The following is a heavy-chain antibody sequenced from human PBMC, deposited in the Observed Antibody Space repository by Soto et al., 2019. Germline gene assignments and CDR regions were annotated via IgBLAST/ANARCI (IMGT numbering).Heavy chain of an antibody. J-gene: IGHJ4*02. D-gene: IGHD3-22*01. Sequence: GXSVEVSFKGSGYTFTSYGISWVRQAPVQGLEWMGWISAYNGNTNYAQKLQGRVTMTTDTSTSTAYMELRSLRSDDTAVYYCARQTYYYDSSGYYYGYWGQGTLVTVYS. CDR1: GYTFTSYG. CDR3: ARQTYYYDSSGYYYGY. V-gene: IGHV1-18*01. CDR2: ISAYNGNT.